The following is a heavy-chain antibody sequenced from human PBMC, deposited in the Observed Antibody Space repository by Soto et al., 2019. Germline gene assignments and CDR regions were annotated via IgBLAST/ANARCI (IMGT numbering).Heavy chain of an antibody. J-gene: IGHJ4*02. Sequence: EVQLLESGGGLVQPGGSLRLSCAASGFTFSSYAMSWVRQAPGKGLEWVSAISGSGGSTYYADSVKGRFTISRDNSKNTLYLQMNSLRAADTAVYYCAKDPFITMVRGVFDYWGQGTLVTVSS. CDR2: ISGSGGST. V-gene: IGHV3-23*01. CDR1: GFTFSSYA. D-gene: IGHD3-10*01. CDR3: AKDPFITMVRGVFDY.